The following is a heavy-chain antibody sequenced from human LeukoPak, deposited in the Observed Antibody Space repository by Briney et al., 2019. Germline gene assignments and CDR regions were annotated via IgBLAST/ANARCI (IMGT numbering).Heavy chain of an antibody. J-gene: IGHJ3*02. CDR1: GFTFSSYA. V-gene: IGHV3-23*01. D-gene: IGHD5-24*01. CDR3: AKELRDGYQEVFDAFDI. CDR2: INGSGGST. Sequence: GGSLRLSCAASGFTFSSYAMSWVRQAPGKGLECVSAINGSGGSTYYADSVKGRFTISRDNSKNTLYLQMNSLRAEDTAVYYCAKELRDGYQEVFDAFDIWGQGTMVTVSS.